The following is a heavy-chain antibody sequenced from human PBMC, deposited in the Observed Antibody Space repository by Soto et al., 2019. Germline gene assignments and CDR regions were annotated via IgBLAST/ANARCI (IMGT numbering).Heavy chain of an antibody. Sequence: RSLTCTVSGGSISSGDCYWSWIRQPPGKGLEWIGYIYYSGSTYYNPSLKSRVTISVDTSKNQFSLKLSSVTAADTAVYYCARGETTVRVNWFDPWGQGTLVTVSS. V-gene: IGHV4-30-4*01. CDR1: GGSISSGDCY. J-gene: IGHJ5*02. D-gene: IGHD4-17*01. CDR2: IYYSGST. CDR3: ARGETTVRVNWFDP.